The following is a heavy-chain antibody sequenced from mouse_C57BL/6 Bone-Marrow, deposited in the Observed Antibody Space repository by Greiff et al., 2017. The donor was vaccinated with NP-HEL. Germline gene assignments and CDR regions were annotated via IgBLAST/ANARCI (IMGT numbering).Heavy chain of an antibody. D-gene: IGHD3-2*02. CDR2: INPYNGGT. CDR1: GYTFTDYY. CDR3: ARRGTAQAIDY. Sequence: VHVKQSGPVLVKPGASVKMSCKASGYTFTDYYMNWVKQSHGKSLEWIGVINPYNGGTSYNQKFKGKATLTVDKSSSTAYMELNSLTSDDSAVYYCARRGTAQAIDYWGQGTTLTVSS. J-gene: IGHJ2*01. V-gene: IGHV1-19*01.